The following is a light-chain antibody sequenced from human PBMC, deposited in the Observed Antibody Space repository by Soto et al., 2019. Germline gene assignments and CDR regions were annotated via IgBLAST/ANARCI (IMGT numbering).Light chain of an antibody. V-gene: IGKV3-20*01. CDR1: QTIDSSY. CDR3: QYYVTSPT. J-gene: IGKJ4*01. Sequence: ELLLTQSPGTLALSPGERAALSCRASQTIDSSYLAWLRQKPGQAPRLLIYAASSRPTGIPDRFSGSGSGTDFTLTISRLEPEDFAVYYCQYYVTSPTFGGGTKVDIK. CDR2: AAS.